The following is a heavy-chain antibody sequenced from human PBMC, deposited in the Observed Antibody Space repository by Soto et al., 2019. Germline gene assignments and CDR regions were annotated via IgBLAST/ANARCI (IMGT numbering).Heavy chain of an antibody. J-gene: IGHJ5*02. CDR3: AGGGYCTSTSCYLNWFDP. V-gene: IGHV3-30-3*01. Sequence: QVQLVESGGGVVQPGRSLRLSCAASGFTFSSYAMHWVRQAPGKGLEWVAVISYDGSNKYYADSVKGRFTISRDNPKNTRYLQMNSLRAEDTAVYYCAGGGYCTSTSCYLNWFDPWGQGTLVSVSS. D-gene: IGHD2-2*01. CDR2: ISYDGSNK. CDR1: GFTFSSYA.